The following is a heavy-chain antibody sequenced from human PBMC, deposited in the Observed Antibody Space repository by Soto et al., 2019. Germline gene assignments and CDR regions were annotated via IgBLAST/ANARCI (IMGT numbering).Heavy chain of an antibody. V-gene: IGHV1-58*01. Sequence: QTQLLQSGPEGTKPGTSVKVSFRASGFAFSTSAVKWVRQARAQRLEWRGWLVVGTADTNYAQKFQERVTITTAAYTKTAYSEVGSRHFDDTAVYYWAADNRSPHYCYGMDVWGQGTTFT. CDR3: AADNRSPHYCYGMDV. CDR1: GFAFSTSA. J-gene: IGHJ6*02. CDR2: LVVGTADT.